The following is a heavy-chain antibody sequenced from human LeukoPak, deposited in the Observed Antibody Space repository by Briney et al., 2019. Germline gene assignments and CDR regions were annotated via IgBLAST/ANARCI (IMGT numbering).Heavy chain of an antibody. J-gene: IGHJ6*03. D-gene: IGHD5-24*01. V-gene: IGHV3-23*01. CDR2: VSGSGGST. Sequence: PGGSLRLSCAASGFTFSSYAMSWVRQAPGKGLEWVSAVSGSGGSTYYADSVKGRFTISRDNSKNTLYLQMNSLRAEDTAVYYCAKGDSPTYYYMDVWGKGTTVTVSS. CDR1: GFTFSSYA. CDR3: AKGDSPTYYYMDV.